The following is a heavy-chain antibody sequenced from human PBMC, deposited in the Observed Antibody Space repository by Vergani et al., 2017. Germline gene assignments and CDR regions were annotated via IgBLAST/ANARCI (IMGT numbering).Heavy chain of an antibody. CDR1: GGTFSSYA. CDR3: ARDRAVGATGSGWFDP. CDR2: ISAYNGNT. V-gene: IGHV1-18*01. Sequence: QVQLVQSGAEVKKPGSSVKVSCTASGGTFSSYAISWVRQAPGQGLEWMGWISAYNGNTNYAQKLQGRVTMTTDTSTSTAYMELRSLRSDDTAVYYCARDRAVGATGSGWFDPWGQGTLVTVSS. J-gene: IGHJ5*02. D-gene: IGHD1-26*01.